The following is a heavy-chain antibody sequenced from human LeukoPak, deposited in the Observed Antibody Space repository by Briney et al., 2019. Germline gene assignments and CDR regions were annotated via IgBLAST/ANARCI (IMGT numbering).Heavy chain of an antibody. CDR2: ICWNSGSI. D-gene: IGHD4-17*01. CDR1: GFTFDDYA. J-gene: IGHJ6*02. Sequence: GRSLRLSCAASGFTFDDYAMHWVRQAPGKGLEWVSGICWNSGSIGYADSVKGRFTISRDNAKNSLYLQMNSLRAEDTALYYCAKALRKPHYGDYMYYYYYGMDVWGQGTTVTVSS. CDR3: AKALRKPHYGDYMYYYYYGMDV. V-gene: IGHV3-9*01.